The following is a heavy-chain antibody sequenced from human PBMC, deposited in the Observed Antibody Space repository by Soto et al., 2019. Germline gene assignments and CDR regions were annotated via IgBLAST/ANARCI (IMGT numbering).Heavy chain of an antibody. Sequence: EVQLLESGGGLVQPGGSLRLSCAASGFTFSSYAMSWVRQAPGKGLEWVSVIRGSGASTYYADSVKGRFTISRDNSKNALSLQLNTLRDEDTALYYCATLACSSSSCYRLVVLRENYFDYWGQGTLVTVSS. CDR3: ATLACSSSSCYRLVVLRENYFDY. D-gene: IGHD2-2*02. CDR1: GFTFSSYA. J-gene: IGHJ4*02. CDR2: IRGSGAST. V-gene: IGHV3-23*01.